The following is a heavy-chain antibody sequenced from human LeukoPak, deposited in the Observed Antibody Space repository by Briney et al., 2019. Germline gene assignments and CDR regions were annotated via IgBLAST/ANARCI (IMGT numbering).Heavy chain of an antibody. D-gene: IGHD3-22*01. CDR2: VYYTGRT. V-gene: IGHV4-59*01. CDR3: AGRYYYHNLRAFDI. Sequence: SETLSLTCTVSGGSISSYYWHWIRQPPGKELEWIGYVYYTGRTNYHPSLKSRVTISADTSKNQFSLKLSSVTAADTAVYYCAGRYYYHNLRAFDIWGQGTMVTVSS. J-gene: IGHJ3*02. CDR1: GGSISSYY.